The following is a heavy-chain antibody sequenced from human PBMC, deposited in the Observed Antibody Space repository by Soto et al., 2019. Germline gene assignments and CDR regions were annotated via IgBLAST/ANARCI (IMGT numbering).Heavy chain of an antibody. Sequence: SVNVSCKASGFTFTSSAVQCVRQARGQRLEWIGWVVVGSGNTNYAQKFQERVTITRDMSTSTAYMELSSLRSEDTAVYYCAAGVAYCGGDCSPGYFDYWGQGTLVTVSS. CDR2: VVVGSGNT. V-gene: IGHV1-58*01. J-gene: IGHJ4*02. D-gene: IGHD2-21*02. CDR3: AAGVAYCGGDCSPGYFDY. CDR1: GFTFTSSA.